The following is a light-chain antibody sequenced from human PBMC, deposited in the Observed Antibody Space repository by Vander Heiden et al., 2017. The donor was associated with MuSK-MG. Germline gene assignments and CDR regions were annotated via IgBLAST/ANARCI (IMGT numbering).Light chain of an antibody. V-gene: IGKV1-39*01. CDR2: AAY. Sequence: DIQMTQSPSSLSASVGDRVTITCRASQSISSYLNWYQQKPGKAPKLLIFAAYNLHSGVPSRFSGSGSGTDFTLTINRLQPEDLATYFCQESDSAPRTFGQGTKVEI. CDR1: QSISSY. J-gene: IGKJ1*01. CDR3: QESDSAPRT.